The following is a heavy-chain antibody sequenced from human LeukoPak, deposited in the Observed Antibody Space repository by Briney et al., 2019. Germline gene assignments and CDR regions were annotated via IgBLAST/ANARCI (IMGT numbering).Heavy chain of an antibody. J-gene: IGHJ3*02. D-gene: IGHD3-16*01. CDR3: ARDQVEGGSHAFDI. Sequence: GSLRLSFAGSGFPFRSYSMKWVRPAPGKGLEWVSYISSSSSTIYYADSVKGRFTISRDNAKNSLYLQMNSLRAEDTAVYYCARDQVEGGSHAFDIWGQGTMVTVSS. V-gene: IGHV3-48*04. CDR2: ISSSSSTI. CDR1: GFPFRSYS.